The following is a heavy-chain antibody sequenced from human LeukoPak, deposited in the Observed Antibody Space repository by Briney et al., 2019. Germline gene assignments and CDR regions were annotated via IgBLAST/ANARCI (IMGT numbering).Heavy chain of an antibody. V-gene: IGHV4-39*01. CDR1: RGSLSSSSYY. Sequence: KPSGTPSLACAVSRGSLSSSSYYWGWFPQPPGKGLEWIGGVYYSGSTYYNSSLKSRVTISVDRSKNQFSLRLSSVTAADTAVYYCARRYAAYGIAEYYYDSWGQGSLVTVSS. CDR2: VYYSGST. D-gene: IGHD6-13*01. J-gene: IGHJ4*02. CDR3: ARRYAAYGIAEYYYDS.